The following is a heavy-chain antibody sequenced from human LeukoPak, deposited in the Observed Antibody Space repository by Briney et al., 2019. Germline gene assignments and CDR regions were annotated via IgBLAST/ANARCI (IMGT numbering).Heavy chain of an antibody. CDR2: IFPILGTA. J-gene: IGHJ5*02. V-gene: IGHV1-69*01. D-gene: IGHD2-2*02. Sequence: GASVDVSCKASVGTFSSYAISWVRQAPGQGVAGMGGIFPILGTANYAQKFQGRATITADESTSTAYMELSSLRSEDTAVYYCARDRTATSAAIKENWFDPRGQGTLVTVAS. CDR1: VGTFSSYA. CDR3: ARDRTATSAAIKENWFDP.